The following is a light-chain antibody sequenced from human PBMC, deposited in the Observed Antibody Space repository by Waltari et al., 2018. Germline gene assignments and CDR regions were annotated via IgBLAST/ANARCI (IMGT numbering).Light chain of an antibody. J-gene: IGLJ3*02. V-gene: IGLV2-23*02. CDR3: CSYAGNYIWV. CDR2: DVS. CDR1: RSDIGRYYI. Sequence: QSALTQPAVVSGSPGQSVTISRTGARSDIGRYYIVSWYQQHPGNGPKLIICDVSKRPSGVSDRFSGSKSGDTASLTISGLQFEEEADYYCCSYAGNYIWVFGGGTRLTVL.